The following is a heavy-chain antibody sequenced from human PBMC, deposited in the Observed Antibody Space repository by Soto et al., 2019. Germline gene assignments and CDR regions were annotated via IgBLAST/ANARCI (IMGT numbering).Heavy chain of an antibody. V-gene: IGHV3-30*18. Sequence: GSLRLSCAASGFTFSSYGMHWVRQAPGKGLEWVAVISYDGSNKYYADSVKGRFTISRDNSKNTLYLQMNSLRAEDTAVYYCAKDGFTMVRGSRTPYGMDVWGQATTVTVSS. CDR2: ISYDGSNK. J-gene: IGHJ6*02. D-gene: IGHD3-10*01. CDR3: AKDGFTMVRGSRTPYGMDV. CDR1: GFTFSSYG.